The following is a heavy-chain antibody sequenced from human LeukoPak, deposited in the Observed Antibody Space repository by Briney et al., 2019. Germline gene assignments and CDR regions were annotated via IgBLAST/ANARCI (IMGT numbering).Heavy chain of an antibody. CDR3: ARDSSSGTFDY. D-gene: IGHD1-26*01. CDR1: GYTFTSYA. Sequence: ASEKVSCKASGYTFTSYAMHWVRQAPGQRLEWMGWINAGNGNTKYSQKFQGRVTITRDTSASTAYMELSSLRSEDTAVYYCARDSSSGTFDYWGQGTLVTVSS. J-gene: IGHJ4*02. V-gene: IGHV1-3*01. CDR2: INAGNGNT.